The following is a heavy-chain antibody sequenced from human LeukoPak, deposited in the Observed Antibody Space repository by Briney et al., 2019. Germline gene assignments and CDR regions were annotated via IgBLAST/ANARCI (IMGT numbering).Heavy chain of an antibody. D-gene: IGHD6-13*01. Sequence: GASVKVSCKASGGTFSSYAISWVRQAPGQGLEWMGGIIPIFGTANYAQKFQGRVTITADESTSTAYMELSSLRSEDTAVYYCARSRSIKPIKFDYWGQGTLVTVSS. CDR3: ARSRSIKPIKFDY. V-gene: IGHV1-69*13. CDR2: IIPIFGTA. CDR1: GGTFSSYA. J-gene: IGHJ4*02.